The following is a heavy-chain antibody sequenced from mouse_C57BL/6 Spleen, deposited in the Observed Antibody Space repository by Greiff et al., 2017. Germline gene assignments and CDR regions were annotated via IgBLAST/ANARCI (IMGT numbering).Heavy chain of an antibody. CDR1: GFTFSDYG. J-gene: IGHJ3*01. CDR2: ISSGSSTI. V-gene: IGHV5-17*01. D-gene: IGHD1-1*01. CDR3: ARGYGSSFTWFAY. Sequence: EVKLMESGGGLVKPGGSLTLSCAASGFTFSDYGMHWVRQAPEKGLEWVAYISSGSSTIYYADTVKGRITISRDNAKNTLFLQMTSLRSEDTAVYYCARGYGSSFTWFAYWGQGTMVTVSA.